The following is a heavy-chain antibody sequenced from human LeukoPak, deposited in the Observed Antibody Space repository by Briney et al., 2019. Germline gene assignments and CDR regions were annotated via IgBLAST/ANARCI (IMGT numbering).Heavy chain of an antibody. CDR3: AKGRVPANWFDP. D-gene: IGHD2-2*01. Sequence: PAGGSLRLSCAASGFTFSSYGMHWVRQAPGKGLEWVAFIRYDGSNKYYADSVKGRFTISRDNSKNTLYLQMNSLRAEDTAVYYCAKGRVPANWFDPWGQGTLVTVSS. V-gene: IGHV3-30*02. CDR2: IRYDGSNK. J-gene: IGHJ5*02. CDR1: GFTFSSYG.